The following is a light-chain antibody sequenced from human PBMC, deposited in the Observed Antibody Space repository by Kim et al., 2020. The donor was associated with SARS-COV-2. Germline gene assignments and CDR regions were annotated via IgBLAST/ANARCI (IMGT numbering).Light chain of an antibody. CDR3: QQSYTTPLT. J-gene: IGKJ4*01. Sequence: DIQMTQSPSSLSASVGDRVIISCRASQSISTYLNWYQQKPGKAPKVLIYAASSLQSGVPSRFSGSGSGTDFTLTISSLEPEDFATYFCQQSYTTPLTFGGGTKLEIK. CDR2: AAS. V-gene: IGKV1-39*01. CDR1: QSISTY.